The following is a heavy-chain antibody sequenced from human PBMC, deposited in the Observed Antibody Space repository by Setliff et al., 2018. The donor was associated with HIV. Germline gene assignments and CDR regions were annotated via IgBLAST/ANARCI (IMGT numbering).Heavy chain of an antibody. CDR2: INGYGKII. CDR3: ARGRHYDSSGYYRGYFQN. V-gene: IGHV3-48*04. J-gene: IGHJ1*01. CDR1: GFTFSSYG. D-gene: IGHD3-22*01. Sequence: GGSLRLSCAASGFTFSSYGMSWIRQAPGKGLEWVADINGYGKIIYYADFVEGRFTISRDNANRSLSLQVNTLRAEDTAVYYCARGRHYDSSGYYRGYFQNWGQGTLVTVSS.